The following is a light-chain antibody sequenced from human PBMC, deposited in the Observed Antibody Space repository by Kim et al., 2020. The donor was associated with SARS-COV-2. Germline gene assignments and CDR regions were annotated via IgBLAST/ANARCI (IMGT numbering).Light chain of an antibody. CDR3: VQALQSPLYT. CDR1: PGLVASNGYKY. Sequence: PAPISVTSCPGLVASNGYKYLDWYVQKPGPSPKLLIRLASNRASGVPDRLSGSSSGTDFTLKISRVEAEYVGVYYCVQALQSPLYTFGQGPKLEL. J-gene: IGKJ2*01. V-gene: IGKV2-28*01. CDR2: LAS.